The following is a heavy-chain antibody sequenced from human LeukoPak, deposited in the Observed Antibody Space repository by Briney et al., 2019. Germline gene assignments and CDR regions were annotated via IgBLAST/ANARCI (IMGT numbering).Heavy chain of an antibody. D-gene: IGHD3-3*01. CDR2: INHSGST. V-gene: IGHV4-34*01. Sequence: SQTLSLTCAVYGGCFSGYYWSWISQPPAKGLEWSGEINHSGSTHYNPPLKSRLTISVDTSKNQLSLKLSSATAADTAVYYCARGHYDCWSGYMKYYYYYMDVWGKGTTVTVSS. CDR3: ARGHYDCWSGYMKYYYYYMDV. CDR1: GGCFSGYY. J-gene: IGHJ6*03.